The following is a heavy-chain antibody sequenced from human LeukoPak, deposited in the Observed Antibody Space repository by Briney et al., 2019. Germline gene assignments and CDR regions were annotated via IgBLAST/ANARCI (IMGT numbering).Heavy chain of an antibody. J-gene: IGHJ4*02. CDR3: ASDTGSLGYCSSTSCYEGLGY. Sequence: ASVKVSCKASGYTFTSYYMHWVRQAPGQGLERMGIINPSGGSTSYAQKFQGRVTMTRDTSTSTVYMELSSLRSEDTAVYYCASDTGSLGYCSSTSCYEGLGYWGQGTLVTVSS. CDR1: GYTFTSYY. CDR2: INPSGGST. V-gene: IGHV1-46*01. D-gene: IGHD2-2*01.